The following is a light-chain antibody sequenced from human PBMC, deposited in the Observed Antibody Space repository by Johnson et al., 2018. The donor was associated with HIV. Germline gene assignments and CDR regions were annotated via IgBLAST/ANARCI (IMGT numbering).Light chain of an antibody. CDR1: SSNIGNNY. Sequence: QSVLTQPPSVSAAPGQKVTISCSGNSSNIGNNYVSWYQQVPGTAPKLLIYDNDRRPSGIPDRFSGSKSGTSATLGITGLQTGVEADYYCGAWHSSLSGGLYLFGTGTKVTVL. CDR3: GAWHSSLSGGLYL. J-gene: IGLJ1*01. V-gene: IGLV1-51*01. CDR2: DND.